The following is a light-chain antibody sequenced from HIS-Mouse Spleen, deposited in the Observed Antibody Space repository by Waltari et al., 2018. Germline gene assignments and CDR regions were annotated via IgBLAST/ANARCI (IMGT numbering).Light chain of an antibody. V-gene: IGKV1-27*01. CDR2: AAS. Sequence: DIQMTQSPSSLSASVGDRVTITCRASQGISNYLAWYQQKPGKVPRLLIYAASTLQSGVPSRFSGSGSGTDFTLTISSLQPEDVATYYCQKYNSAPLITFGQGTRLEIK. CDR1: QGISNY. J-gene: IGKJ5*01. CDR3: QKYNSAPLIT.